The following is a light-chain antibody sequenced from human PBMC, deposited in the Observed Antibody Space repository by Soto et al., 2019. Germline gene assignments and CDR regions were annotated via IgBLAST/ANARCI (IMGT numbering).Light chain of an antibody. Sequence: VLTQSPVTLSLSPGETATLFCKASQSVGIYLGWFQQKPGQAPRVLIDDATNSAGGDPDRFSGSGSGTDVTLTSGRLDGEDAAVYYCLQRDIWPPLTFGGGTKLEI. CDR3: LQRDIWPPLT. CDR1: QSVGIY. V-gene: IGKV3-11*01. CDR2: DAT. J-gene: IGKJ4*01.